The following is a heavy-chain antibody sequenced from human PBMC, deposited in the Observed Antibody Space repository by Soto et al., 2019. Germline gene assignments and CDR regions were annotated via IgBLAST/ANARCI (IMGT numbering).Heavy chain of an antibody. CDR3: ARARSTSWCYFDY. CDR2: TYYRSKWYN. D-gene: IGHD2-2*01. CDR1: VDNVSSNSAA. J-gene: IGHJ4*02. Sequence: SQTLSLPCAISVDNVSSNSAAWNWIRPSPSRGLEWLGRTYYRSKWYNDYAVSVKSRITINPDTSKNQFSLQLNSVTPEDTAVYYCARARSTSWCYFDYWGQGTLVTVSS. V-gene: IGHV6-1*01.